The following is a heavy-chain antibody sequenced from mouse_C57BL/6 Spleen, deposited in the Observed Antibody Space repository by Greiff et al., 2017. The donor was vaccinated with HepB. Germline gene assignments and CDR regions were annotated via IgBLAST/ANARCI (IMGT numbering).Heavy chain of an antibody. CDR3: AREWLSYAMDY. V-gene: IGHV5-17*01. J-gene: IGHJ4*01. CDR1: GFTFSDYG. Sequence: EVQRVESGGGLVKPGGSLKLSCAASGFTFSDYGMHWVRQAPEKGLEWVAYISSGSSTIYYADTVKGRFTISRDNAKNTLFLQMTSLRSEDTAMYYCAREWLSYAMDYWGQGTSVTVSS. D-gene: IGHD2-2*01. CDR2: ISSGSSTI.